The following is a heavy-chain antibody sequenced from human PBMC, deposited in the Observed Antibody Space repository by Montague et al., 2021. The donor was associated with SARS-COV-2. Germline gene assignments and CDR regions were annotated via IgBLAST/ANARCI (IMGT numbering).Heavy chain of an antibody. J-gene: IGHJ4*01. CDR1: GFTFSRNY. CDR3: ARRGEIDVYDSFGH. V-gene: IGHV3-21*01. Sequence: SLRLSCATSGFTFSRNYMNWVRQAPGKGLEWVSTISSDTLHTFYAESVKGRFTISRDNAKNELYLQMNSLRAEDMAVYYCARRGEIDVYDSFGHWGQGTPVTVSA. CDR2: ISSDTLHT. D-gene: IGHD5/OR15-5a*01.